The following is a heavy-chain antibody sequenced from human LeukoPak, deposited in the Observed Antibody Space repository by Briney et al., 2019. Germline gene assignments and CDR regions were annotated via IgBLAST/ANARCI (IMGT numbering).Heavy chain of an antibody. Sequence: AETLSLTCTVSGGSISSYYWSWIRQPPGKGLEWDRYIYYSGTTNYNRSLKSRITISGDKSKDQFSLRLSSVTAADTAVYYCARQRSSSSWTLKRGYFDYWGQGTLVTVSS. J-gene: IGHJ4*02. CDR2: IYYSGTT. V-gene: IGHV4-59*08. CDR1: GGSISSYY. CDR3: ARQRSSSSWTLKRGYFDY. D-gene: IGHD6-13*01.